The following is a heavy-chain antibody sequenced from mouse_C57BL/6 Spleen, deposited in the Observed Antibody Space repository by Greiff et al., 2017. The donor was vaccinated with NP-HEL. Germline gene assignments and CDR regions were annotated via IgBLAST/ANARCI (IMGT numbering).Heavy chain of an antibody. D-gene: IGHD1-1*01. CDR3: AYGSAFDY. Sequence: QVHVKQSGPELVKPGASVKLSCKASGYTFTSYDINWVKQRPGQGLEWIGWIYPRDGSTKYNEKFKGKATLTVDTSSSTAYMELHSLTSEDSAVYFCAYGSAFDYWGQGTTLTVSS. V-gene: IGHV1-85*01. CDR1: GYTFTSYD. CDR2: IYPRDGST. J-gene: IGHJ2*01.